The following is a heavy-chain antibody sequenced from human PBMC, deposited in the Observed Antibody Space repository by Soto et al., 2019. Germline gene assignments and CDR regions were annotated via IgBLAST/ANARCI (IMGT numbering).Heavy chain of an antibody. Sequence: QVQLVQSGAEVKKPGASVKVSFKASGYPFTSYAMHWVRKAPGQRLEWMGLINAGNGNTKYSQKFQGRVTSTRDTSASTAYMELSSLRSEDTAVYYCAGSIRLAGDYWGQGTLVTGSS. V-gene: IGHV1-3*01. CDR3: AGSIRLAGDY. CDR2: INAGNGNT. J-gene: IGHJ4*02. CDR1: GYPFTSYA.